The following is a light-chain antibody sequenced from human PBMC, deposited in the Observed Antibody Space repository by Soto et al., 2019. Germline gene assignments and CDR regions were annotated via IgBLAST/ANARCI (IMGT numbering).Light chain of an antibody. CDR1: QSVYTY. Sequence: EIVLTQSPATLFFSPGERATLSCRASQSVYTYLAWYQQKPGQAPRLLIYDASKRATGIPARFSGSGSGTDFTLTISSLEPEDFAVYYCQQRTNWPPTWTFGQGTKVEIK. V-gene: IGKV3-11*01. CDR3: QQRTNWPPTWT. CDR2: DAS. J-gene: IGKJ1*01.